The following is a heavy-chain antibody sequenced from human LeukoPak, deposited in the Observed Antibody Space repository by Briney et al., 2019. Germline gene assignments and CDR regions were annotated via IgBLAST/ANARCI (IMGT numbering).Heavy chain of an antibody. Sequence: GGSLRLSCAASGFTFRSYAMSWVRQAPGKGLEWVSAFSGSGGSTYYADSVKGRFTISKYNSKNTLYLQMNSLRAEDTAVYYCAKVTMINDYWGQGTLVTVSS. V-gene: IGHV3-23*01. J-gene: IGHJ4*02. CDR2: FSGSGGST. D-gene: IGHD3-22*01. CDR1: GFTFRSYA. CDR3: AKVTMINDY.